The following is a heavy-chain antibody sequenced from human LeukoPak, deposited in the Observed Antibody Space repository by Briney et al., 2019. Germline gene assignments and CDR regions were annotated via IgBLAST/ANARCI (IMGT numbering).Heavy chain of an antibody. D-gene: IGHD3-10*01. J-gene: IGHJ4*02. CDR3: ARVCRFGVLDY. CDR2: IYYSGST. CDR1: GGSISSYY. V-gene: IGHV4-59*01. Sequence: TSKTLSLTCTVSGGSISSYYWSWIRQPPGKGLEWIGYIYYSGSTNYNPSLKSRVTISVDTSKNQFSLQLSSVTAADTAVYYCARVCRFGVLDYWGQGTLVTVSS.